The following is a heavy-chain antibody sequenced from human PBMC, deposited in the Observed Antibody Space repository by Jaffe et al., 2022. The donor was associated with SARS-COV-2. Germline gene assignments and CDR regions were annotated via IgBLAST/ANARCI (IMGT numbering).Heavy chain of an antibody. Sequence: EVQLVESGGGLIQPGGSLRLSCAASGFTVSSNYMSWVRQAPGKGLEWVSVIYSGGSTYYADSVKGRFTISRDNSKNTLYLQMNSLRAEDTAVYYCARGPTPSIAVAGPFDYWGQGTLVTVSS. J-gene: IGHJ4*02. V-gene: IGHV3-53*01. CDR2: IYSGGST. CDR1: GFTVSSNY. CDR3: ARGPTPSIAVAGPFDY. D-gene: IGHD6-19*01.